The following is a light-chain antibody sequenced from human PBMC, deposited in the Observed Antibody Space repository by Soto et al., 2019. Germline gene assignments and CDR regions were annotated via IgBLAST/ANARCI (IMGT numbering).Light chain of an antibody. CDR3: QSYDSSLSGVV. CDR1: SSNIGAGYD. V-gene: IGLV1-40*01. CDR2: GNS. Sequence: QSVLTQPPSVSGAPGQRVTISCTGSSSNIGAGYDVHWYQQLPGTAPKLLIYGNSNRPSGVPDRFSGSKSGTSASLAITGLQAEDEADYYCQSYDSSLSGVVFGGGTKPHRP. J-gene: IGLJ2*01.